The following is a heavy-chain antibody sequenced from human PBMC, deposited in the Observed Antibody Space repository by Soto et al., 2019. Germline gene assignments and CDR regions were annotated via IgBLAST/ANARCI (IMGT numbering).Heavy chain of an antibody. CDR1: GYKVSTWHNFTSYW. Sequence: GESLKISCMGSGYKVSTWHNFTSYWIAWVRQMPGEGLEWMGIIYPGDSDTRYSPSFQGQVTISADKSINSVYLQWSSLKASDTATYYCARLGFNYDFLSGYYYVHRYYGIDVWGQGNTVTVSS. D-gene: IGHD3-3*01. V-gene: IGHV5-51*01. J-gene: IGHJ6*02. CDR3: ARLGFNYDFLSGYYYVHRYYGIDV. CDR2: IYPGDSDT.